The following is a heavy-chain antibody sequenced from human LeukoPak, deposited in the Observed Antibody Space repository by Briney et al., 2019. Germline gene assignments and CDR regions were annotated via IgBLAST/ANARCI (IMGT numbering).Heavy chain of an antibody. CDR2: ISSSSSTI. V-gene: IGHV3-48*01. Sequence: GGSLRLSCAASGFTFSSYSMNWGRQAPGKGLGWGSYISSSSSTIYYADSVKGRLTISRDNAKNSLYLQMNSLRAEDTAVYYCARDYYDSSGYNYFDYWGQGTLVTVSS. J-gene: IGHJ4*02. D-gene: IGHD3-22*01. CDR3: ARDYYDSSGYNYFDY. CDR1: GFTFSSYS.